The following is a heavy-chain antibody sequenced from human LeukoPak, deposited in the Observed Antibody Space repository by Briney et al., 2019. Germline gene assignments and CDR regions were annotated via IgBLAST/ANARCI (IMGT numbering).Heavy chain of an antibody. D-gene: IGHD3-9*01. CDR1: GFTFEDYF. CDR3: ARVYYDILTGSDAFDI. V-gene: IGHV3-20*04. CDR2: TNWYGETT. J-gene: IGHJ3*02. Sequence: GGSLRLSCEVSGFTFEDYFMTWVRQAPGRGLEWVATTNWYGETTNYADSVRGRFTISRDNAKNTLYLQMNSLRAEDTAVYYCARVYYDILTGSDAFDIWGQGTMVTVSS.